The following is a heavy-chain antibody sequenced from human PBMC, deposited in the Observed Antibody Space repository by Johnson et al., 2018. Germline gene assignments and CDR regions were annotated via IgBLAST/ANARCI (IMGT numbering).Heavy chain of an antibody. CDR1: GFTFSSYA. V-gene: IGHV3-64*01. Sequence: VQLVQSGGGLVQPGGSLRLSCAASGFTFSSYAMHWVRQAPGKGLEYVSALSSNGGSTYYANSVRGRFIISRDNAKNTLYLQMGSLRAEDMAVYYCARDGSYSYGYYMDVWGKGTTFTVSS. CDR3: ARDGSYSYGYYMDV. D-gene: IGHD5-18*01. J-gene: IGHJ6*03. CDR2: LSSNGGST.